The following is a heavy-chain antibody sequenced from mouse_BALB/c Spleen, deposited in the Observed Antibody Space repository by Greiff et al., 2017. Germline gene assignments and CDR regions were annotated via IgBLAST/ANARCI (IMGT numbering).Heavy chain of an antibody. J-gene: IGHJ3*01. Sequence: DVQLVESGGGLVKPGGSLKLSCAASGFTFSDYYMYWVRQTPEKRLEWVATISDGGSYTYYPDSVKGRFTISRDNAKNNLYLQMSSLKSEDTAMYYCARSPHGFAYWGQGTLVTVSA. V-gene: IGHV5-4*02. CDR2: ISDGGSYT. CDR1: GFTFSDYY. CDR3: ARSPHGFAY.